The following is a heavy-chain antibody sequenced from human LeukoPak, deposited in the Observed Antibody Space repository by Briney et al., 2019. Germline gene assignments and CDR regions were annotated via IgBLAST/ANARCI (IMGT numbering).Heavy chain of an antibody. CDR3: ARQADFALVEMATIMFDY. CDR1: GGSISTSSYY. V-gene: IGHV4-39*01. D-gene: IGHD5-24*01. J-gene: IGHJ4*02. CDR2: LYHTGST. Sequence: SETLSLTCTVSGGSISTSSYYWGWIRQPPGKGLEWIGSLYHTGSTYYNPPLKSRVNISVDTSKNRFSLKLNSVTAADTAVYYCARQADFALVEMATIMFDYWGQGTLVTVSS.